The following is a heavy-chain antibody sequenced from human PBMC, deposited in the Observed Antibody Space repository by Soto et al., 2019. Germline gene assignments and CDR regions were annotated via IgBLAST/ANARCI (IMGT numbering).Heavy chain of an antibody. CDR1: GVTFSRNA. D-gene: IGHD4-4*01. CDR2: ISYDGSNT. J-gene: IGHJ4*02. Sequence: GGSLRLSCAASGVTFSRNAMHWVRQAPGKGLEWVALISYDGSNTYYADSVKGRFTISRDNSKNTLYLQMNGLRAEDTAVFYCARDLTTGGTGGFDYWGQGTLVTVSS. V-gene: IGHV3-30-3*01. CDR3: ARDLTTGGTGGFDY.